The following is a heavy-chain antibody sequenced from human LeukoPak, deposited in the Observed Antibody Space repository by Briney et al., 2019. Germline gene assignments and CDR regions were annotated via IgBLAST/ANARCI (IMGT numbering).Heavy chain of an antibody. V-gene: IGHV3-7*01. CDR2: IKQDGSEK. J-gene: IGHJ4*02. CDR1: GFTFSTYW. D-gene: IGHD6-13*01. CDR3: ARDSAGNDY. Sequence: AGSLRLSCAASGFTFSTYWMSWVRQASGKGLEWVANIKQDGSEKYYVDSVKGRFTISRDNAKNSLYLQMNRLRAEDTAMYDCARDSAGNDYWGQGTLVTVSS.